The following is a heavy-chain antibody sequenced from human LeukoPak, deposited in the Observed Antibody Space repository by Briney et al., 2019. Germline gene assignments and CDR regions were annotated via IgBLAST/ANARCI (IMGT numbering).Heavy chain of an antibody. D-gene: IGHD6-13*01. V-gene: IGHV1-69*04. CDR3: ARGSIAAAGSNDY. CDR2: IIPILGIA. J-gene: IGHJ4*02. CDR1: GGTFSSYA. Sequence: SVKVSCKASGGTFSSYAISWVRQAPGQGLEWMGRIIPILGIANYAQKFQGRVTITADKSTSTAYMELSSLRSEDTAVYYCARGSIAAAGSNDYWGQGTLVTVSS.